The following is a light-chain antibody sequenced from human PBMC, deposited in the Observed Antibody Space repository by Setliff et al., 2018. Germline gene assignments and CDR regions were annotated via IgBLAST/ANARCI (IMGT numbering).Light chain of an antibody. V-gene: IGLV2-14*03. CDR2: DVS. Sequence: QSVLPQPASVSGSPGQSITISCTGTNSDVGAYNYVSWYQRHPGEAPKLLLYDVSNRPSGISHRFSGSKSGSTASLTISGLQAEDEADYFCSSYTNSRTVIFGGGTKGTVL. CDR3: SSYTNSRTVI. CDR1: NSDVGAYNY. J-gene: IGLJ2*01.